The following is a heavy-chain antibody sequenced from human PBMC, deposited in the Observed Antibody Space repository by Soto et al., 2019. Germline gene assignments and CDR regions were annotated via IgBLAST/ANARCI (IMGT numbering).Heavy chain of an antibody. J-gene: IGHJ4*02. D-gene: IGHD2-2*01. Sequence: ASVKVSCKTSEYTFTDNYIYWLRQAPWQGLEWMGWLNPNTGATDFAQRFQGRVTLTSDTSISTAYMELSRLTSDDTAVFYCARQSCSSTSCFYDYWGPGTRVTVSS. CDR2: LNPNTGAT. CDR1: EYTFTDNY. V-gene: IGHV1-2*02. CDR3: ARQSCSSTSCFYDY.